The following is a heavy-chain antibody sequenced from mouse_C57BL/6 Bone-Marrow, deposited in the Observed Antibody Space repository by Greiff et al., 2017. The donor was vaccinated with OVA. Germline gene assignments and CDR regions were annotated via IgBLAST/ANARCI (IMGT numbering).Heavy chain of an antibody. CDR3: ARDPYTPFDY. Sequence: EVMLVESGGGLVKPGGSLKLSCAASGFTFSSYAMSWVRQTPEKRLEWVATISDGGSYTYYPDNVKGRFTISRDNAKNNLYLQMSHLKSEDTAMYYCARDPYTPFDYWGQGTTLTVSS. D-gene: IGHD2-12*01. CDR2: ISDGGSYT. CDR1: GFTFSSYA. J-gene: IGHJ2*01. V-gene: IGHV5-4*01.